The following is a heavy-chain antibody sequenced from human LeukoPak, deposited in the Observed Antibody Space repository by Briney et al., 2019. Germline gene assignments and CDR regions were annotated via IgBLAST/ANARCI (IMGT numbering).Heavy chain of an antibody. J-gene: IGHJ4*02. D-gene: IGHD3-10*01. CDR3: ARGHRVASYYGSGSYALN. Sequence: GASVKVSCKASGYTFTGYYMHWVRQAPGQGLEWMGWINPNSGGTNYAQKFQGRVTMTRNTSISTAYMELSSLRSEDTAVYYCARGHRVASYYGSGSYALNWGQGTLVTVSS. CDR1: GYTFTGYY. CDR2: INPNSGGT. V-gene: IGHV1-2*02.